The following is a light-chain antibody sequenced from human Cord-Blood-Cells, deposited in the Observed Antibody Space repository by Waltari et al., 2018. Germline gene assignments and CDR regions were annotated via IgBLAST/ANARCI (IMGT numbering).Light chain of an antibody. Sequence: QSALTQPASVSGSPGQSITLPCTGTNSDVGGYNYVSWYQQHPGKAPKLMIYDVSNRPSGVSNRFSGSKSGNTASLTISGLKAEDEADYYCSSYTSSSTWVFGGGTKLTVL. CDR3: SSYTSSSTWV. V-gene: IGLV2-14*01. CDR2: DVS. J-gene: IGLJ3*02. CDR1: NSDVGGYNY.